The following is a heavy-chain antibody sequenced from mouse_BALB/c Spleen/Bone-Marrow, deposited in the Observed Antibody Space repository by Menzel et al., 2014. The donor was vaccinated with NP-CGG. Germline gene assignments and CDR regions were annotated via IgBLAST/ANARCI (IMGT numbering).Heavy chain of an antibody. D-gene: IGHD2-4*01. V-gene: IGHV5-9-2*01. CDR2: LSGGGSYT. J-gene: IGHJ3*01. Sequence: EVKVVDSGGGLVKSGGSLKLSCAASGFTFNSYGMSWVRQTPEKRLEWVATLSGGGSYTFYPDSVKGRFTISRDNAKNNLYLQLSSLRSEDTALYYCARHAYYDQTEVSFVYWGQGTLVTVSA. CDR1: GFTFNSYG. CDR3: ARHAYYDQTEVSFVY.